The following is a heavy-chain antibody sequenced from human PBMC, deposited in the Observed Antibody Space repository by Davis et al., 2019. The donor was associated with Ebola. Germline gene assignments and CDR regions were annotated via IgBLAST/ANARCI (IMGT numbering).Heavy chain of an antibody. CDR2: ISAYNGNT. V-gene: IGHV1-18*01. D-gene: IGHD3-10*01. CDR1: GYTFTSYG. Sequence: ASVKVSCKASGYTFTSYGISWVRQAPGQGLEWMGWISAYNGNTNYAQKLQGRVTMTTDTSTSTAYMELRSLRSDDTAVYYCARDMGMVQEANWFDPWGQGTLVTVAS. CDR3: ARDMGMVQEANWFDP. J-gene: IGHJ5*02.